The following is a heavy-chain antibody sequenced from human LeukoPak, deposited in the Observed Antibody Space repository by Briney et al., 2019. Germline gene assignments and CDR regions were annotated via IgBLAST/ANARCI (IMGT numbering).Heavy chain of an antibody. CDR2: IYTSGST. J-gene: IGHJ6*02. CDR1: GGSISSYY. D-gene: IGHD3-10*01. Sequence: SETLSLTCTVSGGSISSYYWSWIRQPAGKGREWIGRIYTSGSTNYNPSLKSRVTMSVDTSKNQFSLKLSSVTAADTAVYYCARELNYYGSGSYRYYYYYGMDVWGQGTTVTVSS. V-gene: IGHV4-4*07. CDR3: ARELNYYGSGSYRYYYYYGMDV.